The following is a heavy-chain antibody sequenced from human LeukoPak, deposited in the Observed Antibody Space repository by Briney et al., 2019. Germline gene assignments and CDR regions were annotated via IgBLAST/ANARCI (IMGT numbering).Heavy chain of an antibody. CDR1: GFTFSNAW. CDR2: IKSKTDGGTT. CDR3: TTMNFNYDYVWGSYRSPSGYAFDI. J-gene: IGHJ3*02. Sequence: PGGSLRLSCAASGFTFSNAWMSWVRQAPGKGLEWVGRIKSKTDGGTTDYAAPVKGRFTISRDDSKNTLYLQINSLKTEDTAVYYCTTMNFNYDYVWGSYRSPSGYAFDIWGQGTMVTVSS. D-gene: IGHD3-16*02. V-gene: IGHV3-15*01.